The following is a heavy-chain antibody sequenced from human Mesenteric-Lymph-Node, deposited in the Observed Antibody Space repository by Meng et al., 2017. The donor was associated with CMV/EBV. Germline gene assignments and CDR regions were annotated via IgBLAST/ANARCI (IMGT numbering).Heavy chain of an antibody. CDR1: GYTFTDYY. Sequence: ASVKVSCKVSGYTFTDYYIHWVQQAPGKGLEWMGWINANSGATNYAQKFQGRVTMTRDTSITTAYMELNRLTPDELAVYYCARASGWSSVTQSLEYWGQGTLVTVSS. J-gene: IGHJ4*02. V-gene: IGHV1-2*02. D-gene: IGHD6-19*01. CDR2: INANSGAT. CDR3: ARASGWSSVTQSLEY.